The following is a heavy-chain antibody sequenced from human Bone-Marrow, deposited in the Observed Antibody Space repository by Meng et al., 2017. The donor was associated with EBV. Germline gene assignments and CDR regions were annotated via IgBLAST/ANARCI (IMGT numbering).Heavy chain of an antibody. CDR2: ISSSGGYI. CDR1: GFTFSTYD. J-gene: IGHJ4*02. V-gene: IGHV3-21*01. D-gene: IGHD3-9*01. Sequence: EVHLVDSGGXLVKRGGSMRLSGAASGFTFSTYDMNWVRQAPGKGLEWVSSISSSGGYIYYADSVKGGFTISRDIAKNSLYLQMNSLRAEDTAVYYCARFDDILTGSTVGVDYWGQGTLVTVSS. CDR3: ARFDDILTGSTVGVDY.